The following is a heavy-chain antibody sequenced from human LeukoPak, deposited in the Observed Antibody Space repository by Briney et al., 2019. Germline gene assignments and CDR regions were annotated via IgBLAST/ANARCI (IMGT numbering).Heavy chain of an antibody. J-gene: IGHJ6*02. CDR1: GGFISSYY. D-gene: IGHD6-19*01. CDR2: IYTSGST. CDR3: AKGPLGQWLVPGGMDV. V-gene: IGHV4-4*07. Sequence: SETLSLTCTVSGGFISSYYWSWIRQPAGKGLEWIGRIYTSGSTNYNPSLKSRVTMSVDTSKNQFSLKLSSVTAADTAVYYCAKGPLGQWLVPGGMDVWGQGTTVTVSS.